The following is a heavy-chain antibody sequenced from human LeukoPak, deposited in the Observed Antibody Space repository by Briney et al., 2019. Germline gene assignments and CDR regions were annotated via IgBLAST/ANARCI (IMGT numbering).Heavy chain of an antibody. CDR1: GFTFSTYA. J-gene: IGHJ3*01. D-gene: IGHD2-15*01. Sequence: GGSLRLSCAASGFTFSTYALSWVRQAPGKGLEWVSSIVGSGSSTFYADSVKGRFSISRDNSKHTLYLQMNTLRADDTAVYYCAKDGSNDWRWGAFDVWGQGTMVTVSS. V-gene: IGHV3-23*01. CDR3: AKDGSNDWRWGAFDV. CDR2: IVGSGSST.